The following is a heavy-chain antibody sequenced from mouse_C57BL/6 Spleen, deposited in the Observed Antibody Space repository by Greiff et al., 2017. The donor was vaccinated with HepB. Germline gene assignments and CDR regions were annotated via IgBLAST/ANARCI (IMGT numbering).Heavy chain of an antibody. CDR2: INPYNGDT. J-gene: IGHJ2*01. CDR3: ARRDYDDYFDY. V-gene: IGHV1-20*01. D-gene: IGHD2-4*01. CDR1: GYSFTGYF. Sequence: VQLKESGPELVKPGDSVKISCKASGYSFTGYFMNWVMQSHGKSLEWIGRINPYNGDTFYNQKFKGKATLTVDKSSSTAHMELRSLTSEDSAVYYCARRDYDDYFDYWGQGTTLTVSS.